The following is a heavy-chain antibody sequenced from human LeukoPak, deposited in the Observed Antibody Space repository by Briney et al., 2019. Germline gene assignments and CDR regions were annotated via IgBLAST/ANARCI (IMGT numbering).Heavy chain of an antibody. D-gene: IGHD3-22*01. V-gene: IGHV3-23*01. Sequence: AGGSLRLSCAASAFTFSNYAMSWVRQARGKGLEWVSVISGSGASTYYSDSVKGRFTISRDKSQNTLYLQMNSLRAEDTAVYYCAKGSSAYVMYYFDSWGQGTLATVSS. J-gene: IGHJ4*02. CDR1: AFTFSNYA. CDR3: AKGSSAYVMYYFDS. CDR2: ISGSGAST.